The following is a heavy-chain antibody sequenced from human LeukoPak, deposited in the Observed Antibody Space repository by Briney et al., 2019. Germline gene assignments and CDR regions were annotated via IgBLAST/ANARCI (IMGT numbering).Heavy chain of an antibody. D-gene: IGHD2-21*02. CDR1: GGSISRGDYS. V-gene: IGHV4-30-2*01. CDR3: ARDHSVTGYWYFDL. J-gene: IGHJ2*01. Sequence: PSETLSLTCAVSGGSISRGDYSWSWVRQPPGKGLEWIGSIYHTGGTSYNPSLKSRVTMSADRSKNQFSLKLSSVTAADTAVYYCARDHSVTGYWYFDLWGRGTLVTVSS. CDR2: IYHTGGT.